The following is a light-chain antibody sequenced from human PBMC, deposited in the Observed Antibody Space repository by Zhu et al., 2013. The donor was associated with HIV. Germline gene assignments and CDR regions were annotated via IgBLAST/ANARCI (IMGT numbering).Light chain of an antibody. Sequence: EIVLTQSPGTLSLSPGERATLSCRASQSLNSRSLTWYQQRPGQPPRLLIYGASSRASGIPDRFSGSGSGTDFTLTISRLEPEDFAVYYCQQYGDSPPYTFGQGTKLEIK. CDR2: GAS. J-gene: IGKJ2*01. V-gene: IGKV3-20*01. CDR3: QQYGDSPPYT. CDR1: QSLNSRS.